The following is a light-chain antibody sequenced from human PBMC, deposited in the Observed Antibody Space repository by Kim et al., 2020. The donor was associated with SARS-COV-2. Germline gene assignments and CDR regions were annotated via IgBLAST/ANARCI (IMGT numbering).Light chain of an antibody. Sequence: LSPGDRATLFCRASQSVISDVAWYQQKTGQAPRLLIYDASNRATGIPARFSGSGSGTDFTLTISSLEPEDFAVYYCQQRSNWPLTFGGGTKVDIK. CDR2: DAS. J-gene: IGKJ4*01. CDR1: QSVISD. CDR3: QQRSNWPLT. V-gene: IGKV3-11*01.